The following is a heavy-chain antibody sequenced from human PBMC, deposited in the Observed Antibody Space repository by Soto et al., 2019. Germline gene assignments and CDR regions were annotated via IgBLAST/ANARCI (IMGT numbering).Heavy chain of an antibody. V-gene: IGHV1-46*03. CDR3: ARAQAWGIHDY. Sequence: GASVKVSCKASGYTLTSYHIHWVRQAPGQGLGWMGIINPSGATTTYAQRFQDRVTMTRDTSTSTVYMDLSSLRSDDTAVYYCARAQAWGIHDYWGQGTLVTVSS. CDR2: INPSGATT. J-gene: IGHJ4*02. D-gene: IGHD7-27*01. CDR1: GYTLTSYH.